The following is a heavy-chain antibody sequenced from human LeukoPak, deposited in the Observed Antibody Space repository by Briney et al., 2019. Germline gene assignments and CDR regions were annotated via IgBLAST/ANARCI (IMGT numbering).Heavy chain of an antibody. CDR1: GFTFSSCN. D-gene: IGHD6-13*01. CDR3: ARGDSSSWSGYYYYYGMDV. J-gene: IGHJ6*02. V-gene: IGHV3-48*04. CDR2: ISSSGSTI. Sequence: GGSLRLSCAASGFTFSSCNMNWVRQAPGKGLEWVSYISSSGSTIYYADSVKGRFTISRDNAKNSLYLQMNSLRAEDTAVYYCARGDSSSWSGYYYYYGMDVWGQGTTVTVSS.